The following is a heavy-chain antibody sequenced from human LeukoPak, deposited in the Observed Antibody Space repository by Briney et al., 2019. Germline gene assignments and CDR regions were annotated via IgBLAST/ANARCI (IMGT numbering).Heavy chain of an antibody. CDR2: ISLSGGST. Sequence: GGSLRLSCAASGFSFSSYAMSWVRQAPGKGLEWVSTISLSGGSTYYADSVKGRFTISRDNSKSTLYLQMNSLRAEDTAVYYCAKATFASSWNLYFDYWGQGTLVTVSS. V-gene: IGHV3-23*01. J-gene: IGHJ4*02. D-gene: IGHD6-13*01. CDR1: GFSFSSYA. CDR3: AKATFASSWNLYFDY.